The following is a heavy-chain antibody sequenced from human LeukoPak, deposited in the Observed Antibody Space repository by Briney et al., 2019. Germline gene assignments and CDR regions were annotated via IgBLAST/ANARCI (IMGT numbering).Heavy chain of an antibody. V-gene: IGHV3-21*05. CDR3: ARKGKLRGWVTTFWDYYYYMDV. Sequence: PGGSLRLSCAASGFTFSSYSMNWVRQAPGKGLEWISYISETSSFMYYADSVKGRFTISRDNAKNSLYLQMNSLRAEDTAVYYCARKGKLRGWVTTFWDYYYYMDVWGKGTTVTVSS. CDR2: ISETSSFM. J-gene: IGHJ6*03. D-gene: IGHD3-16*01. CDR1: GFTFSSYS.